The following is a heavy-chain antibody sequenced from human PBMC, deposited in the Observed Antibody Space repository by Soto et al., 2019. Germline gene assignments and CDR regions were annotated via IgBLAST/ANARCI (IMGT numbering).Heavy chain of an antibody. Sequence: SETLSLTCTVSGGSISSSSYYWGWIRQPPGKGLEWIGSIYYSGSTYYNPSLKSRVTISVDTSKNQFSLKLSSVTAADTAVYYCARSVKLGELPIEYWGQGTLVNVSS. CDR2: IYYSGST. D-gene: IGHD1-26*01. CDR3: ARSVKLGELPIEY. V-gene: IGHV4-39*01. CDR1: GGSISSSSYY. J-gene: IGHJ4*02.